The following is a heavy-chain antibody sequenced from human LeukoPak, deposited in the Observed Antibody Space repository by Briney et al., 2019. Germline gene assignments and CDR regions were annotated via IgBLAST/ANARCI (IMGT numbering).Heavy chain of an antibody. CDR3: AREGGDGDGDAFDI. CDR1: GGSISSYS. V-gene: IGHV4-59*01. J-gene: IGHJ3*02. Sequence: PSETLSLTCTVSGGSISSYSWSWIRQPPRKGLEWIGYIYYSGSTNYNPSPKSRVTISVDTSKNQCSLKLSSVTAAGTAVYDCAREGGDGDGDAFDIWGQGKMVTVSS. D-gene: IGHD5-24*01. CDR2: IYYSGST.